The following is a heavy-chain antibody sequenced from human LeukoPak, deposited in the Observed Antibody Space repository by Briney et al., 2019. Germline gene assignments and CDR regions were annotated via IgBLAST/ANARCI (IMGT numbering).Heavy chain of an antibody. CDR1: GFTFRSYW. V-gene: IGHV3-74*01. J-gene: IGHJ4*02. CDR2: ISPDGTSK. CDR3: ARADGSHYGLKDY. D-gene: IGHD1-26*01. Sequence: PGGSLRLSCAASGFTFRSYWMHWVRQAPGKGLVWVSRISPDGTSKSYADSVKGRFTISRDNAKNTLSLQVNSLRAEDTGLYYCARADGSHYGLKDYWGQGTLVTVSS.